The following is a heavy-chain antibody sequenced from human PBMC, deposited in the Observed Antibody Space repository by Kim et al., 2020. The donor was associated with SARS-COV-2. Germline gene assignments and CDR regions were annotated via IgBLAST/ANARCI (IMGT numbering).Heavy chain of an antibody. Sequence: GGSLRLSCAASGFTFSIYGMHWVRQAPGKGLEWVAVISYDGSNKYYADSVKGRFTISRDNSKNTLYLQMNSLRAEDTAVYYCATDIMITFGGVIPTDYY. V-gene: IGHV3-30*03. D-gene: IGHD3-16*02. CDR3: ATDIMITFGGVIPTDYY. CDR1: GFTFSIYG. CDR2: ISYDGSNK. J-gene: IGHJ6*01.